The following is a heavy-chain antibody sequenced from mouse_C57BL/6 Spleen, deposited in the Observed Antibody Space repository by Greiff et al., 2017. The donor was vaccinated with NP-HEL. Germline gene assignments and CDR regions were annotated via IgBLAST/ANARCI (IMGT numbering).Heavy chain of an antibody. Sequence: EVNVVESGGGLVQSGRSLRLSCATSGFTFSDFYMEWVRQAPGKGLEWIAASRNKANDYTTEYSASVKGRFIVSRDTSQSILYLQMNALRAEDTAIYYCARDAYGYAMDYWGQGTSVTVSS. V-gene: IGHV7-1*01. CDR1: GFTFSDFY. D-gene: IGHD1-1*02. CDR3: ARDAYGYAMDY. J-gene: IGHJ4*01. CDR2: SRNKANDYTT.